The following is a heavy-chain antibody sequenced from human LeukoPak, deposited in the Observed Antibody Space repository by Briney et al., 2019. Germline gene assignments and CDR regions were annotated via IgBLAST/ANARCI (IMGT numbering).Heavy chain of an antibody. V-gene: IGHV3-20*04. Sequence: PGGSLRLSCAASGFTFDDYGMSRVRQAPGKGLEWVSGINWNGGSTGYADSVKGRFTISRDNAKNSLYLQMNSLRAEDTALYYCARDGPLGAWLRFLYMDVWGKGTTVTVSS. D-gene: IGHD5-12*01. CDR3: ARDGPLGAWLRFLYMDV. CDR2: INWNGGST. CDR1: GFTFDDYG. J-gene: IGHJ6*03.